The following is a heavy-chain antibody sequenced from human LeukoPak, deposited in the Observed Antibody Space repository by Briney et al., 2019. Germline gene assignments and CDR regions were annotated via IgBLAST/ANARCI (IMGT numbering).Heavy chain of an antibody. CDR3: ARGSYCSGGSCYSSAFDI. V-gene: IGHV1-18*01. CDR2: ISACNGNT. D-gene: IGHD2-15*01. Sequence: ASVKVSCKASGYTFTSYGISWVRQAPGQGLEWMGWISACNGNTNYAQKLQGRVTMTRDTSTSTVYMELSSLRSEDTAVYYCARGSYCSGGSCYSSAFDIWGQGTMVTVSS. J-gene: IGHJ3*02. CDR1: GYTFTSYG.